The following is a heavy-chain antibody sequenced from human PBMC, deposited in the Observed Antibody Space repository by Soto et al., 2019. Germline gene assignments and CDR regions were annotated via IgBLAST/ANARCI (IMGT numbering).Heavy chain of an antibody. D-gene: IGHD3-22*01. V-gene: IGHV4-39*01. Sequence: KSSETLSLTCTVSGGSISSSSYYWGWIRQPPGKGLEWIGSIYYSGSTYYNPSLGSRVTISVDTSKNQFSLKLSSVTAADTAVFYCAGLSPYESSGYHLDYWSQETLVTVSS. CDR2: IYYSGST. J-gene: IGHJ4*02. CDR1: GGSISSSSYY. CDR3: AGLSPYESSGYHLDY.